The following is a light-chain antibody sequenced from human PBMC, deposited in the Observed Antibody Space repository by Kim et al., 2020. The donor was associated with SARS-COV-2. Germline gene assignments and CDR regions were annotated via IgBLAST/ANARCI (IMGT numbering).Light chain of an antibody. Sequence: ALVRTVRLTCQGDSLRSYYATWYQQRPGQAPTLVLYGKYDRPSGIPDRFSGSASGNTASLTITGAQAEDEGDYYCSSRDTTGDHVVFGGGTKLTVL. CDR1: SLRSYY. J-gene: IGLJ3*02. V-gene: IGLV3-19*01. CDR2: GKY. CDR3: SSRDTTGDHVV.